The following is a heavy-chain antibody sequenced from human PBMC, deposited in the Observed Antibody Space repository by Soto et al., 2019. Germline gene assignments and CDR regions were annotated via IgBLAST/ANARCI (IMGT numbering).Heavy chain of an antibody. CDR2: ISSSSSYI. CDR1: GFTFSSYS. CDR3: ARTLGPYDFWSGLPAPYGMDV. J-gene: IGHJ6*02. V-gene: IGHV3-21*01. D-gene: IGHD3-3*01. Sequence: NPGGSLRLSCAASGFTFSSYSMNWVRQAPGKGLEWVSSISSSSSYIYYADSVKGRFTISRDNAKNSLYLQMNSLRAEDTAVYYCARTLGPYDFWSGLPAPYGMDVWGQGTTVTVSS.